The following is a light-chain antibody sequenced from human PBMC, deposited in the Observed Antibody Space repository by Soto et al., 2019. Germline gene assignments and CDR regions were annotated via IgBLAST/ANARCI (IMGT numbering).Light chain of an antibody. CDR2: WAS. V-gene: IGKV4-1*01. CDR3: QPYLHTPPT. J-gene: IGKJ4*01. CDR1: QSVLYSSINKNY. Sequence: DIVMTQSPDSLAVSLGERATINCKSSQSVLYSSINKNYLSWYQHRPGQPPKLLIYWASTLEPGFPDRFSVSGSGTDFILTINRLQAQDVAVNYFQPYLHTPPTYGGETKVDIK.